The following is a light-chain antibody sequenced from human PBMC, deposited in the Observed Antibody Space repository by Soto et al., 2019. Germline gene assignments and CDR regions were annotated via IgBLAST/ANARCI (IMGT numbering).Light chain of an antibody. Sequence: ESVLTQSPGTLSLSPGERATLSCRASQSVSSSYLAWYQQKPGQAPRLLIYGASSRATGIPDRFSGSGSGTDFTLTISRLEPEDFAVYYCQQYGSLWTFGQGTKVDI. CDR1: QSVSSSY. CDR3: QQYGSLWT. J-gene: IGKJ1*01. V-gene: IGKV3-20*01. CDR2: GAS.